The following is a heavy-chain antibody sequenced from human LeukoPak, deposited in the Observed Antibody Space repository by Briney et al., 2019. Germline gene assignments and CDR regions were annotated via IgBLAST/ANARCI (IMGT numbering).Heavy chain of an antibody. CDR2: MNPNSGNT. D-gene: IGHD3-3*01. Sequence: ASVKVSCKASGYTFTSYDINWVRQVTGQGLEWMGWMNPNSGNTGYAQKFQGRVTMTRNTSISTAYMELSSLRSEDTAVYYCARGPYYDFWSGYYLAFARRQPYGMDVWGQGTTVTVSS. J-gene: IGHJ6*02. V-gene: IGHV1-8*01. CDR1: GYTFTSYD. CDR3: ARGPYYDFWSGYYLAFARRQPYGMDV.